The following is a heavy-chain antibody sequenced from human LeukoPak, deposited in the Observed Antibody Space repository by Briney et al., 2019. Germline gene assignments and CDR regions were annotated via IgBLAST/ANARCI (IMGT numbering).Heavy chain of an antibody. J-gene: IGHJ4*02. Sequence: SETLYLTCTVSGGSISSYYWSWIRQPPGKGLEWIGYIYYSGSTNYNPSLKSRVTISVDTSKNQFSLKLSSVTAADTAVYYCARVRRTIFGVVTLDYWGQGTLVTVSS. CDR1: GGSISSYY. D-gene: IGHD3-3*01. V-gene: IGHV4-59*01. CDR3: ARVRRTIFGVVTLDY. CDR2: IYYSGST.